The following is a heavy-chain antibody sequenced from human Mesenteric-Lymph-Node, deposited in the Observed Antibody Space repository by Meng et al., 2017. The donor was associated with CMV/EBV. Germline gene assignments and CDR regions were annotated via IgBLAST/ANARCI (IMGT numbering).Heavy chain of an antibody. J-gene: IGHJ4*02. CDR2: ISSNGGST. Sequence: LRLSCAASGFTFSNYAMHWVRQAPGKGLEYVSAISSNGGSTYYADSVKGRFTISRDNSKNTLYLQMNSLRAEDTAVYYCAKATDFDYWGQGTLVTVSS. CDR3: AKATDFDY. V-gene: IGHV3-64*02. D-gene: IGHD4-11*01. CDR1: GFTFSNYA.